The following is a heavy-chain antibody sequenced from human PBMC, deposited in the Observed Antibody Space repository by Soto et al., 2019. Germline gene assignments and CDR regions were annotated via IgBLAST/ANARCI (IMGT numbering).Heavy chain of an antibody. V-gene: IGHV3-66*01. CDR2: IYSDGST. CDR1: GVTVRTNY. J-gene: IGHJ4*02. CDR3: ASDHGASWPLQ. Sequence: EVQLVESGGGLVQPGGSVRLSCAASGVTVRTNYLSWVRQAPEKGLEWVSAIYSDGSTYYADSVKGRFTISRDNSKNTLYLQMDSLRAEDTAVYYCASDHGASWPLQWGQGTLVIVSS. D-gene: IGHD2-2*01.